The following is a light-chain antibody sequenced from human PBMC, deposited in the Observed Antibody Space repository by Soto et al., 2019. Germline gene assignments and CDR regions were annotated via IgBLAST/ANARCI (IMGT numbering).Light chain of an antibody. Sequence: QSVLTQPRSLSVDTAQGVTISCTGSSSNIGAGYDVHWYQQLPGTAPKLLIYGNSNRPSGVPDRFSGSKSGTSASLAITGLQAEDEADYSCQSYDSSLSGYVFGTGTKVTV. CDR2: GNS. CDR1: SSNIGAGYD. CDR3: QSYDSSLSGYV. V-gene: IGLV1-40*01. J-gene: IGLJ1*01.